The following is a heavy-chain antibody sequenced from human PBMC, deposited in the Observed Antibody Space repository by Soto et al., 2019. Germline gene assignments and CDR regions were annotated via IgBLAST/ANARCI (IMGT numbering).Heavy chain of an antibody. CDR3: ARDSPPFDP. CDR2: IYYSGST. V-gene: IGHV4-59*12. CDR1: GGSISNYY. Sequence: SETLSLTYIVSGGSISNYYWSWIRQPPGKGLEWIGYIYYSGSTNYNPSLTSRVTISVDTSKNQFSLKLSSVTAADTAVYYCARDSPPFDPWGQGTLVTVSS. J-gene: IGHJ5*02.